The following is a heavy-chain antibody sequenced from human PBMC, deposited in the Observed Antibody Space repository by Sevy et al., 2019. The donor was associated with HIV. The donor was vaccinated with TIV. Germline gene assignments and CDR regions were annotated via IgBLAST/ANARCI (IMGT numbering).Heavy chain of an antibody. CDR3: XXXXMAXDDYEWGMGYFDY. CDR2: ISHDGGSA. D-gene: IGHD3-16*01. J-gene: IGHJ4*02. V-gene: IGHV3-30-3*01. CDR1: RFGFSDHA. Sequence: GGSLRLSCAASRFGFSDHAMHWVRQAPGKGLEWLGVISHDGGSAFYADTVKGRFTISRDNARNILYLQINSLSPDDXXXXYXXXXXMAXDDYEWGMGYFDYWGQGSLVTVSS.